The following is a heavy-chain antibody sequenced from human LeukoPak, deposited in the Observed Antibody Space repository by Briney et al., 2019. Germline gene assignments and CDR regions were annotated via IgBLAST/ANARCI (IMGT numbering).Heavy chain of an antibody. CDR2: MNPNSGNT. CDR1: GYTFTSYD. J-gene: IGHJ4*02. Sequence: GASVKVSCKASGYTFTSYDINWVRQATGQGLEWMGWMNPNSGNTGYAQKFQGRVTMTRDTSTSTVYMELSSLRSEDTAVYYCASSGWYGPFDYWGQGTLVTVSS. D-gene: IGHD6-19*01. V-gene: IGHV1-8*01. CDR3: ASSGWYGPFDY.